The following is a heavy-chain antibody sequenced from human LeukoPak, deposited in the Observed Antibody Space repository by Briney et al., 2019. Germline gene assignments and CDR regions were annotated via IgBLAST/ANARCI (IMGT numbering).Heavy chain of an antibody. CDR3: ATDLRWSGGRSNWFDP. D-gene: IGHD4-23*01. V-gene: IGHV1-24*01. J-gene: IGHJ5*02. Sequence: ASGTVSVKVSGYTLTELSMHWGREAPGKGVEWMGGFDPEDGESIYAHHFQCRVPMTEDTSTAPAYMELTSLRSEDTAVYYCATDLRWSGGRSNWFDPWGQGTLVTVSS. CDR2: FDPEDGES. CDR1: GYTLTELS.